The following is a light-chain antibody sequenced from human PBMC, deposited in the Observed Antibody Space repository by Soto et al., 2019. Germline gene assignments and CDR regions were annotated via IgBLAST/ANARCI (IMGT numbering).Light chain of an antibody. CDR1: SSDIGAFNY. CDR3: SSYTTAFFYV. J-gene: IGLJ1*01. CDR2: GVT. Sequence: QSALTLPASVSGSPGQSITISCTGSSSDIGAFNYVAWYQQHPGKAPKLIIHGVTNRPSGVSSRFSGSKSDYTASPTISGLQAEDEADYYCSSYTTAFFYVFGTGTKV. V-gene: IGLV2-14*01.